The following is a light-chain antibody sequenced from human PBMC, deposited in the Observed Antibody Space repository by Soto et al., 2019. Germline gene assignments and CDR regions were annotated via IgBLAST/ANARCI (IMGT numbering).Light chain of an antibody. CDR2: LNSDGSH. J-gene: IGLJ3*02. CDR1: SGHSSYA. Sequence: QPVLTQSPSASASLGASVKLTCTLSSGHSSYAIAWHQQQPEKGPRYLMKLNSDGSHSKGDGIPDRFSGSSSGAERYLTISILQSEDEADYYCQTWGTGIHWVFGGGTKLTVL. CDR3: QTWGTGIHWV. V-gene: IGLV4-69*01.